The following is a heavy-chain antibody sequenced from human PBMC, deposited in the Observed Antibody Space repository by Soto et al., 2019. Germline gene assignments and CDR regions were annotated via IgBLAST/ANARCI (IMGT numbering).Heavy chain of an antibody. CDR2: IYYSGST. J-gene: IGHJ4*02. Sequence: SETLSLTCTVSGGSISSSSYYWGWIRQPPGKGLEWIGSIYYSGSTYYNPSLKSRVTISVDTSKNQFSLKLSSVTAADTAVYYCASSKGSGSYYYQTQYYFDYCGQGTLVTVSS. V-gene: IGHV4-39*01. CDR1: GGSISSSSYY. CDR3: ASSKGSGSYYYQTQYYFDY. D-gene: IGHD3-10*01.